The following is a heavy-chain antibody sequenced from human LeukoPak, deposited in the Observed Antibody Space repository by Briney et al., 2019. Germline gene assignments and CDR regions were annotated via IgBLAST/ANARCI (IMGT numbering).Heavy chain of an antibody. CDR1: GFTFSSYG. Sequence: GGSLRLSCAASGFTFSSYGMHWVRQAPGKGLEWVAVISYDGSNKYYADSVKGRFIISRDNSKNTLYLQMNSLRAEDTAVYYCAKLVGSSPQYGMDVWGKGTTVTVSS. CDR2: ISYDGSNK. V-gene: IGHV3-30*18. J-gene: IGHJ6*04. D-gene: IGHD6-13*01. CDR3: AKLVGSSPQYGMDV.